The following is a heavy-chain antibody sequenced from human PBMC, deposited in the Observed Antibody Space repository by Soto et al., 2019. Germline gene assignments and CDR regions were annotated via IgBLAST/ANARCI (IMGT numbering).Heavy chain of an antibody. CDR1: GDSVSSNSAA. D-gene: IGHD2-15*01. CDR2: TYYRAKWYN. CDR3: ARGIVQEERYCSGGSCYDRYNWFDP. V-gene: IGHV6-1*01. J-gene: IGHJ5*02. Sequence: QSQTLSLTCAISGDSVSSNSAAWNWIRQSPSRGLEWLGRTYYRAKWYNDYAVSVKSRITINPDTSKNQFFLQLNSVAPDDTAVYYCARGIVQEERYCSGGSCYDRYNWFDPWGQGTLVTVSS.